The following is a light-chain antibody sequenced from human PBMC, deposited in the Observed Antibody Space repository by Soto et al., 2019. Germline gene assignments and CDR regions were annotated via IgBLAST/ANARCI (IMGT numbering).Light chain of an antibody. Sequence: DIQMTHSPSTLSASVGDRVTIAFRASQSINTWSAWYQQKPGKAPKLLISDASSLESGVPSRFSGSGSGTEFTLTISSLQPEDFATYYCQQSYSTLRTFGQGTKVDIK. CDR3: QQSYSTLRT. CDR1: QSINTW. J-gene: IGKJ1*01. CDR2: DAS. V-gene: IGKV1-5*01.